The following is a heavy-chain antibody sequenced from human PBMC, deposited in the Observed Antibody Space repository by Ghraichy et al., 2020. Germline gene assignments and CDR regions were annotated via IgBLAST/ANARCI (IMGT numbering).Heavy chain of an antibody. CDR1: GFTFSSYA. CDR3: ARGPSYSDSSGYLWGDY. CDR2: ISYDGSNK. Sequence: GGSLRLSCEASGFTFSSYAMHRVRQAPCKGQERVAVISYDGSNKYYADSVKGRFTISRDNSKNTLYLQMNSLRAEDTAVYYCARGPSYSDSSGYLWGDYWGQGTRVTVSS. J-gene: IGHJ4*02. V-gene: IGHV3-30-3*01. D-gene: IGHD3-22*01.